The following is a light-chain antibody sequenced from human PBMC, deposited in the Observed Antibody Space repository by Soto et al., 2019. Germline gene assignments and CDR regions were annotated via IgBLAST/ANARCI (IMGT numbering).Light chain of an antibody. V-gene: IGLV2-23*02. CDR3: CSYAGSLYV. J-gene: IGLJ1*01. CDR1: SSDVGSYNL. Sequence: QSVLTQPASVSGSPGQSITISCTGTSSDVGSYNLVSWYQQHPGKAPKLMIYEVSKRPSGVSNRFSGSKSGNTASLTISGLQAEDEADYHCCSYAGSLYVFGTGTKITVL. CDR2: EVS.